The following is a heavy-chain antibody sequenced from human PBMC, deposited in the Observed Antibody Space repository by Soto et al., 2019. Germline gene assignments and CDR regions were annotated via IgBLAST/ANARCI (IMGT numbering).Heavy chain of an antibody. V-gene: IGHV3-23*01. J-gene: IGHJ4*02. D-gene: IGHD3-22*01. CDR2: ISGGGGST. Sequence: EVQLLESGGGLVQPGGSLRLSCAASGFTFSTYAMTWVRQAPGKGMEWVSAISGGGGSTYYADAVKGRFTISRDNSKNTQDLQMNSLRAEDTAVYYCAKNYDSSGYYYYFDLWGQGTQVTVSS. CDR3: AKNYDSSGYYYYFDL. CDR1: GFTFSTYA.